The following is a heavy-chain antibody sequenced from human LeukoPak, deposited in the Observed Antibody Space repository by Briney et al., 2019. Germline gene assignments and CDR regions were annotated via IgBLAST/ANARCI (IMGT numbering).Heavy chain of an antibody. D-gene: IGHD1-26*01. CDR1: GGSISSSSYY. V-gene: IGHV4-39*02. Sequence: SETLSLTCTVSGGSISSSSYYWGWIRQPPGKGLEWIGSIYYSGSTYYSPSLKSRVTISVDTSKNQFSLQLSSVTPEDTAVYYCARDPVGGSTIFDYWGQGTLVTVSS. J-gene: IGHJ4*02. CDR3: ARDPVGGSTIFDY. CDR2: IYYSGST.